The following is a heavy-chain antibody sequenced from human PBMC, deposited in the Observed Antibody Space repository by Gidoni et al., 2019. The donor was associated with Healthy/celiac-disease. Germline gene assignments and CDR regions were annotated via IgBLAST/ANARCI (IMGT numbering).Heavy chain of an antibody. D-gene: IGHD2-15*01. CDR1: GGSISSYY. J-gene: IGHJ3*02. CDR2: IYTRGST. Sequence: QVQLQESCPGLAKPSETLSITCPVSGGSISSYYWSWIRQHAGKGLVLIGRIYTRGSTNYNPSLKSRVTMSVDTSKHQFSLKLSSVTAADTAVYYCARDNCSGGSCYVGGQGIWGQGTMVTVSS. V-gene: IGHV4-4*07. CDR3: ARDNCSGGSCYVGGQGI.